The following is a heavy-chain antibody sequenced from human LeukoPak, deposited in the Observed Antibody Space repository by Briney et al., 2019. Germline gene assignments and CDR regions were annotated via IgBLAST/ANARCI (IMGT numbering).Heavy chain of an antibody. CDR3: ARAQGRPKTMYYFDY. J-gene: IGHJ4*02. V-gene: IGHV4-39*07. D-gene: IGHD1-14*01. CDR2: IYHSGST. Sequence: PSETLSLTCTVSGGSISSSSYYWGWIRQPPGKGLEWIGSIYHSGSTYYNPSLKSRVTISVDTSKNQFSLKLSSVTAADTAVYYCARAQGRPKTMYYFDYWGQGTLVTVSS. CDR1: GGSISSSSYY.